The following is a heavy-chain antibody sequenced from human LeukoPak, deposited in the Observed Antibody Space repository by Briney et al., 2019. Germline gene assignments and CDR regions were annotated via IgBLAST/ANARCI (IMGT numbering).Heavy chain of an antibody. J-gene: IGHJ5*02. D-gene: IGHD5-18*01. CDR1: GGSFSGYY. CDR2: INHSGST. Sequence: PSETLSLACAVYGGSFSGYYWSWIRQPPGKGLEWIGEINHSGSTNYNPSLKSRVTISVDTSKNQFSLKLSSVTAADTAVYYCARDRVPDTAMVMNKAENWFDPWGQGTLVTVSS. CDR3: ARDRVPDTAMVMNKAENWFDP. V-gene: IGHV4-34*01.